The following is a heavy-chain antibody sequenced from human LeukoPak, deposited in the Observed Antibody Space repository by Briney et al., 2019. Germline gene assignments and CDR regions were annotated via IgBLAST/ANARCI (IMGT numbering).Heavy chain of an antibody. CDR3: ARMAGDSSGYTPIDY. Sequence: ASVKVSCKASGYTFTGYYMHWVRQAPGQGLEWMGWINLNTNGTNYAQKFQGRVTMTRDTSISTGYMELSRLRSDDTALYYCARMAGDSSGYTPIDYWGQGTLVTVSS. CDR1: GYTFTGYY. V-gene: IGHV1-2*02. D-gene: IGHD3-22*01. J-gene: IGHJ4*02. CDR2: INLNTNGT.